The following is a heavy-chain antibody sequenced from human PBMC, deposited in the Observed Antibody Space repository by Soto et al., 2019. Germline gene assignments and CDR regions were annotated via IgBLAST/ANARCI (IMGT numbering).Heavy chain of an antibody. V-gene: IGHV4-39*01. D-gene: IGHD5-18*01. CDR2: IYYSGST. J-gene: IGHJ4*02. Sequence: QLQLQESGPGLVKPSETLSLTCTVSGGSISSSSYYWGWIRQPPGKGLEWIGSIYYSGSTYYNPSLKSRVTISVDTSKNQFSLKLSSVTAADTAVYYCARHRIQLWSNYFDYWGQGTLVTVSS. CDR3: ARHRIQLWSNYFDY. CDR1: GGSISSSSYY.